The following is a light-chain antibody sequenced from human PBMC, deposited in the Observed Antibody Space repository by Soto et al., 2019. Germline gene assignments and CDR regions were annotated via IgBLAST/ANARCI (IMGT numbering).Light chain of an antibody. Sequence: EVVLTQSPGTVSLSPGERVTLSCRASQSVISKYLAWYQQRPGQAPRLLIYAASSRATGIPDRFSGSGSGTDFTLSISSLEPEDFAVYYCQQYGSSLTWTFGQGTKVEMK. CDR1: QSVISKY. J-gene: IGKJ1*01. CDR3: QQYGSSLTWT. V-gene: IGKV3-20*01. CDR2: AAS.